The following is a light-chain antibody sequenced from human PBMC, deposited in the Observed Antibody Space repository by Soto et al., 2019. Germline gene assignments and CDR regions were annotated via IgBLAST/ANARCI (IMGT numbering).Light chain of an antibody. V-gene: IGKV3-20*01. J-gene: IGKJ1*01. CDR3: QQYTTSSWT. Sequence: EVVLTPSPGTLSLSPVERATLSCRASQSVGSSYLAWYQQKPGQAPRVLIYGTSSRATGIPDRFSGSGSGTDFTLTISRLEPEDFAVYYCQQYTTSSWTCGQG. CDR1: QSVGSSY. CDR2: GTS.